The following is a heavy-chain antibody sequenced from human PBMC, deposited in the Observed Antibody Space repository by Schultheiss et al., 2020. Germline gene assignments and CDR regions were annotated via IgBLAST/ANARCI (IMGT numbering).Heavy chain of an antibody. CDR3: ARHGDYYDSSGHPNYYYYYGMDV. V-gene: IGHV4-59*05. D-gene: IGHD3-22*01. CDR1: GGSFSSYY. CDR2: IYYSGST. Sequence: SETLSLTCAVSGGSFSSYYWSWIRQPPGKGLEWIGSIYYSGSTYYNPSLKSRVTISVDTSKNQFSLKLSSVTAADTAVYYCARHGDYYDSSGHPNYYYYYGMDVWGQGTTVTVSS. J-gene: IGHJ6*02.